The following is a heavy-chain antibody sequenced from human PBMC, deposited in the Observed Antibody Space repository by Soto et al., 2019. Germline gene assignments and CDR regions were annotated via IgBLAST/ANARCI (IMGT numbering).Heavy chain of an antibody. CDR3: ARRPHCSGGICYYGLDN. J-gene: IGHJ4*02. V-gene: IGHV1-8*01. D-gene: IGHD2-15*01. CDR1: GYTFTNSD. CDR2: MNPDSGHA. Sequence: GASVKVSCKASGYTFTNSDINWVRQAPGQGLEWMGWMNPDSGHAAYAQKFQGRVTLTTSTSTSTVYMEMRSLGSEDTAVYYCARRPHCSGGICYYGLDNWGQETLVTVSS.